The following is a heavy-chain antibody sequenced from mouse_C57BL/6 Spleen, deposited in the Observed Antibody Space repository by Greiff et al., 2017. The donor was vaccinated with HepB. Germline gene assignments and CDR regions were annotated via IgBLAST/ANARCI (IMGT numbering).Heavy chain of an antibody. Sequence: QVQLQQSGPGLVQPSQSLSITCTVSGFSLTSYGVHWVRQSPGKGLEWLGVIWSGGSTDYNAAFISRLSISKDNSKSQVFFKMNSLQADDTAIYYCAWFPSLTTVVAGAMDYWGQGTSVTVSS. CDR3: AWFPSLTTVVAGAMDY. V-gene: IGHV2-2*01. J-gene: IGHJ4*01. CDR2: IWSGGST. D-gene: IGHD1-1*01. CDR1: GFSLTSYG.